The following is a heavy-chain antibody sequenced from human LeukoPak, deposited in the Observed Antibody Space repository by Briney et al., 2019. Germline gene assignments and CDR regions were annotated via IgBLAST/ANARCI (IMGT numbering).Heavy chain of an antibody. Sequence: SETLSLTCTVSGGSISSSSYYWGWICQPPGKGLEWIGSIYYSGSTYYNPSLKSRVTISVDTSKNQFSLKLSSVTAADTAVYYCARRIVVTRGFDYWGQGTLVTVSS. J-gene: IGHJ4*02. CDR1: GGSISSSSYY. CDR2: IYYSGST. V-gene: IGHV4-39*01. CDR3: ARRIVVTRGFDY. D-gene: IGHD4-23*01.